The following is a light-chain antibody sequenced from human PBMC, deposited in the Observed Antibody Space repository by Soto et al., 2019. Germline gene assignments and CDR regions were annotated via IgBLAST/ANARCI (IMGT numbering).Light chain of an antibody. V-gene: IGLV2-14*01. CDR1: SSDVGDYNY. CDR2: EVS. CDR3: SSSITNNMVV. Sequence: QSALTQPASVYGSPGQSITISCTGTSSDVGDYNYVSWYQQHPGKAPKLIVYEVSHRLSGVSDRFSGSKSGHTASLTISGLQDDDEADDYCSSSITNNMVVFGGGTKVTVL. J-gene: IGLJ2*01.